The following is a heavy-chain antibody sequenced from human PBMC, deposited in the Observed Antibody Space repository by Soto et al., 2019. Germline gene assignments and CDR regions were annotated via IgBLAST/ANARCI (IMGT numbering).Heavy chain of an antibody. CDR1: GGTFSSYA. Sequence: GASVKFSCKASGGTFSSYAISWVRQAPGQGLEWMGGIIPIFGTANYAQKFQGRVTITADESTSTAYMELSSLRSEDTAVYYCARAISGDYGGNSGYFDYWGQGTLVTVSS. J-gene: IGHJ4*02. CDR2: IIPIFGTA. V-gene: IGHV1-69*13. D-gene: IGHD4-17*01. CDR3: ARAISGDYGGNSGYFDY.